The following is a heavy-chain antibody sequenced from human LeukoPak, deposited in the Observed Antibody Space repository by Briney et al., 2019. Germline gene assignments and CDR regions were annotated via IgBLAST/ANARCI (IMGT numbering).Heavy chain of an antibody. CDR1: GGSFSGYY. Sequence: SETLSLTCAVYGGSFSGYYWSWIRQPPGKGLEWIGEINHSGSTNYNPSLKSRVTISVDSSKNQFSLKLSSVTAADTAVYYCARRSIGYCSSTSCYAQDYWGQGTLVTVSS. J-gene: IGHJ4*02. CDR3: ARRSIGYCSSTSCYAQDY. V-gene: IGHV4-34*01. D-gene: IGHD2-2*01. CDR2: INHSGST.